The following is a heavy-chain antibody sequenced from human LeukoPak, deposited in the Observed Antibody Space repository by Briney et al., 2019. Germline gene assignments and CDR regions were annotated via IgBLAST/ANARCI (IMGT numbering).Heavy chain of an antibody. CDR2: ISGSGGST. D-gene: IGHD1-26*01. CDR1: GFTFSTYG. Sequence: GGTLRLSCAASGFTFSTYGMSWVRQAPGKGLEWVSAISGSGGSTYYADSVKGRFTISRDNSKNTLYLQMNSLRAEDTAVYYCAKDGFVPPPHSRRSGRPYYYDDWGQGTLVTVSS. CDR3: AKDGFVPPPHSRRSGRPYYYDD. J-gene: IGHJ4*02. V-gene: IGHV3-23*01.